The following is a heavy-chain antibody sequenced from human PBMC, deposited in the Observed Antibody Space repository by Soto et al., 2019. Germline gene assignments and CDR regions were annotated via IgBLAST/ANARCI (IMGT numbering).Heavy chain of an antibody. V-gene: IGHV5-10-1*01. D-gene: IGHD6-6*01. CDR3: ARHPIHSTSSGGGNWFDP. CDR2: IDPGDSYT. CDR1: GYSFTSFW. J-gene: IGHJ5*02. Sequence: PGESLKISCKGSGYSFTSFWITWVRQMPGKGLEWMGRIDPGDSYTNYSPSFQGHVTISADKSISTAYLQWSSLKASDTAMYYRARHPIHSTSSGGGNWFDPWGQGTLVTVSS.